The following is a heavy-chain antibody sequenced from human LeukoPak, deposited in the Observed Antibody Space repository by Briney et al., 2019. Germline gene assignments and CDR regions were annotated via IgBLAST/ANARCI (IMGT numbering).Heavy chain of an antibody. CDR2: ISSSSGYI. D-gene: IGHD5-18*01. CDR1: GFTFSSYS. CDR3: AREDTAMVLYYFDY. J-gene: IGHJ4*02. Sequence: GGSLRLSCAASGFTFSSYSMNWVRQAPGKGLEWVSSISSSSGYIYYADSVKGRFTISRDNAKNSLYLQMNSLRAEDTAVYYCAREDTAMVLYYFDYWGQGTLVTVSS. V-gene: IGHV3-21*01.